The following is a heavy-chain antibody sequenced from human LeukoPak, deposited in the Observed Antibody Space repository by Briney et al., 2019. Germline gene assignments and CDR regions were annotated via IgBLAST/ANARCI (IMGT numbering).Heavy chain of an antibody. CDR3: ARLSIVGATNFDY. J-gene: IGHJ4*02. D-gene: IGHD1-26*01. CDR2: IFYSGST. CDR1: GASITSYY. Sequence: PSQSLSPTCTVSGASITSYYWSWIRQPPGKGLEWIGYIFYSGSTTYKPSLKSRVTISVETSKNQFSLRLSSVTAADTAVYYCARLSIVGATNFDYWGQGTLVTVSS. V-gene: IGHV4-59*08.